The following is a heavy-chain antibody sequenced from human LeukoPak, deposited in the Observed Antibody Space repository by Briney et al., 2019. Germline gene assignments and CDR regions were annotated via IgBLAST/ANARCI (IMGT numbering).Heavy chain of an antibody. J-gene: IGHJ4*02. V-gene: IGHV3-13*01. CDR3: ARGGGSGQPLDY. CDR2: IGTAGDT. Sequence: QSGGSLRLSCAASGFTFSSFDMHWVRQATGKGLEWVSAIGTAGDTYYPGSVKGRFTISRENAKNSLYLQMNSLRAGDTAVYYCARGGGSGQPLDYWGQGTLVTVSS. D-gene: IGHD3-10*01. CDR1: GFTFSSFD.